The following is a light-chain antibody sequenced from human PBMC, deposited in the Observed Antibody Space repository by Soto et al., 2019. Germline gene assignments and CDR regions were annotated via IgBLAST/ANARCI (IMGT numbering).Light chain of an antibody. CDR2: GAF. CDR1: QSISGY. J-gene: IGKJ4*01. CDR3: QQTFKTPLT. Sequence: DIHMTQSPSALSASVVDIVTITCRASQSISGYLTWFQQKPGKAPKLLIHGAFRLRSGVPSRFSGSGSGTDFTLTISSLQPEDFATYYCQQTFKTPLTFGGGTKVDIK. V-gene: IGKV1-39*01.